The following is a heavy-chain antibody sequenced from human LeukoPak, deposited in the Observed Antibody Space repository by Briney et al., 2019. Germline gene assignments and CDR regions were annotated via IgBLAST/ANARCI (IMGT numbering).Heavy chain of an antibody. CDR2: IYYSGNT. V-gene: IGHV4-61*01. CDR3: ARDHSFFSGLDY. J-gene: IGHJ4*02. D-gene: IGHD3-3*01. CDR1: GGSVSSGSYY. Sequence: SETLSLTCTVSGGSVSSGSYYWSWIRQPPGKGLEWIGFIYYSGNTNYNPSLKSRVTISVDTSKNQFSLKLSSVTAADTAVYYCARDHSFFSGLDYWGQGTLVTVSS.